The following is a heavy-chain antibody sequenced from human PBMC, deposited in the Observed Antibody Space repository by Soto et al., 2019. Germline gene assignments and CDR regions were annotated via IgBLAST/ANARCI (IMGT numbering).Heavy chain of an antibody. Sequence: QVQLQESGPGLVKPSETLSLSCTVSGGSISSYYWSWFRQSPGKRMEWIGYVHHSWGSSYNPSLQRRGAISLDTSKSQFSRKGTSGTATGTAVYYCARQGFGPLHGLVDVWGQGTTVTVSS. CDR1: GGSISSYY. CDR3: ARQGFGPLHGLVDV. D-gene: IGHD3-10*01. V-gene: IGHV4-59*08. J-gene: IGHJ6*02. CDR2: VHHSWGS.